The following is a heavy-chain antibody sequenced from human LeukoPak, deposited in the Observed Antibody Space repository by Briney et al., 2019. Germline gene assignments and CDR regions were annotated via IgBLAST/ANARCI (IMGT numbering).Heavy chain of an antibody. Sequence: ASVKVSCKVSGYTLTELSMHWVRQAPGKGLEWMGGFDPEDGDTIYAQKFQGRVTMTEDTSTDTAYMELSSLRSEDTAVYYCATDRGWGSSRYFDYWGQGTLVTVSS. J-gene: IGHJ4*02. V-gene: IGHV1-24*01. D-gene: IGHD6-13*01. CDR2: FDPEDGDT. CDR3: ATDRGWGSSRYFDY. CDR1: GYTLTELS.